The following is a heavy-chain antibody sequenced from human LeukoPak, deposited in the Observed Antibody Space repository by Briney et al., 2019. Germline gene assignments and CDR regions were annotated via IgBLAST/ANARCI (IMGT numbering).Heavy chain of an antibody. D-gene: IGHD2-15*01. J-gene: IGHJ6*02. CDR1: GYTFTGYY. V-gene: IGHV1-2*02. Sequence: ASVKVSCTASGYTFTGYYMHWVRQAPGQGLEWMGWINPNSGGTNYAQKFQGRVTMTRDTSISTAYMELSRLRSDDTAVYYCARERSLCSGGSCSSNYYYGMDVWGQGTTVTVSS. CDR2: INPNSGGT. CDR3: ARERSLCSGGSCSSNYYYGMDV.